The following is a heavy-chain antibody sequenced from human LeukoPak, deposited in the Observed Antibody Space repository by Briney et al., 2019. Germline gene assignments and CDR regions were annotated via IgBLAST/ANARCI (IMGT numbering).Heavy chain of an antibody. CDR3: AKDLPIMLRGAMYHYGMDV. V-gene: IGHV3-30*18. J-gene: IGHJ6*02. D-gene: IGHD3-10*01. CDR1: GFTFSSYS. CDR2: ISYDGSSK. Sequence: PGGSLRLSCVVSGFTFSSYSMNWVRQAPGKGLEWVAVISYDGSSKYYADSVKGRLTISRDNSKNTLYLQMNSLRAEDTAVYYCAKDLPIMLRGAMYHYGMDVWGQGTTVTVSS.